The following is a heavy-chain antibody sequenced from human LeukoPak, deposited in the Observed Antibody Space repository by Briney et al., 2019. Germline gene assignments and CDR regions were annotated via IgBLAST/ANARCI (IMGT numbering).Heavy chain of an antibody. D-gene: IGHD6-19*01. V-gene: IGHV3-74*01. CDR1: GFSFSSYW. CDR3: ARGQAQQWLVSPWNYYYMDV. Sequence: GGSLRLSCATSGFSFSSYWMHWVRQAPGKGLVWVSRLNSDGSSTTYADSVKGRFTISRDNAKNTLYLQMNSLRAEDTAVYYCARGQAQQWLVSPWNYYYMDVCGKGTTVTISS. CDR2: LNSDGSST. J-gene: IGHJ6*03.